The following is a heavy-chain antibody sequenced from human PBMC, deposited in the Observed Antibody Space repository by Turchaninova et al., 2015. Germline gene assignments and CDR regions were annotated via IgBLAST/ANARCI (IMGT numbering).Heavy chain of an antibody. J-gene: IGHJ4*02. CDR1: GGSISPYF. CDR2: SHYSGST. CDR3: ARHSHGDYRAYFDD. D-gene: IGHD4-17*01. Sequence: QVQLQESGPGLVKPSETLSLPCTVSGGSISPYFWSWIRQPPGRGLEWIGYSHYSGSTDYNPSLKSRVTISIDRSKNQFSLKVNSVTAADTAIYYCARHSHGDYRAYFDDWGQGTLVTVSS. V-gene: IGHV4-59*01.